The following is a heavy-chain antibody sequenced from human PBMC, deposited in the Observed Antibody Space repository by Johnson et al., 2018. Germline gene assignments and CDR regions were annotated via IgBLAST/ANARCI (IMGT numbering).Heavy chain of an antibody. Sequence: EVQLLETGGGLIQXGGSLGLSCAASGFTVSSNYMSWVRQAPGKGLEWVPVIYSGDSTYYADSVTGRFTISRDDSQNTLYLQINSRRAEGPAGYYIARDGLGRSEAFDSWGQGTMVTVSS. D-gene: IGHD1-26*01. CDR2: IYSGDST. CDR3: ARDGLGRSEAFDS. V-gene: IGHV3-53*02. J-gene: IGHJ3*02. CDR1: GFTVSSNY.